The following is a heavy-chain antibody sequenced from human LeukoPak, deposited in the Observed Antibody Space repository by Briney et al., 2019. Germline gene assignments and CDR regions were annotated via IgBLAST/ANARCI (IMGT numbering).Heavy chain of an antibody. CDR1: GFTFSSYA. D-gene: IGHD2-15*01. CDR3: AKDRGSGGSCDY. V-gene: IGHV3-23*01. J-gene: IGHJ4*02. CDR2: ISGSGGST. Sequence: GGSLRLSCATSGFTFSSYAMSWVRQAPGKGLEWVSAISGSGGSTYYADSVKGRFTISRDNSKNTLYLQMNSLRAEDTAVYYCAKDRGSGGSCDYWGQGTLVTVSS.